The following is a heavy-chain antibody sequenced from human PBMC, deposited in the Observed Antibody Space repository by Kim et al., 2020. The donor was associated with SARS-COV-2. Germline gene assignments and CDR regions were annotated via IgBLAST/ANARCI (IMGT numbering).Heavy chain of an antibody. Sequence: GGSLRLSCAASGFTFSNAWMSWVRQAPGKGLEWVGRIKSKTDGGTTDYAAPVKGRFTISRDDSKNTLYLQMNRLKTEDTAVYYCTTGYDSSGYYYTGGFRFDYWGQGTLVTVSS. CDR1: GFTFSNAW. CDR2: IKSKTDGGTT. CDR3: TTGYDSSGYYYTGGFRFDY. V-gene: IGHV3-15*01. J-gene: IGHJ4*02. D-gene: IGHD3-22*01.